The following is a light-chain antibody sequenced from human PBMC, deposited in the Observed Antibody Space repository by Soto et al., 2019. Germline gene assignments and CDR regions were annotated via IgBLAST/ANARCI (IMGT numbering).Light chain of an antibody. CDR1: QSILSSSNNKNS. CDR3: QQYYSTPWT. J-gene: IGKJ1*01. CDR2: WAS. Sequence: VMTQSPDSLAVSLGERATVNCKSSQSILSSSNNKNSLAWYQQKPGQPPKLIIYWASTRDSGVPDRFSGSGSGTDFTLTISRLQAEDVAVYYCQQYYSTPWTFGQGTKVEIK. V-gene: IGKV4-1*01.